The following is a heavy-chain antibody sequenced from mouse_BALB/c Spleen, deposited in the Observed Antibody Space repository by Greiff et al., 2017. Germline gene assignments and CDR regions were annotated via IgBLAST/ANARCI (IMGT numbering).Heavy chain of an antibody. CDR3: ARDYRGYFDY. CDR2: IYPGDGDT. Sequence: VQLQQSGAELARPGASVKLSCKASGYTFTSYWMQWVKQRPGQGLEWIGAIYPGDGDTRYTQKFKGKATLTADKSSSTAYMQLSSLASEDSAVYYCARDYRGYFDYWGQGTTLTVSS. D-gene: IGHD2-14*01. V-gene: IGHV1-87*01. CDR1: GYTFTSYW. J-gene: IGHJ2*01.